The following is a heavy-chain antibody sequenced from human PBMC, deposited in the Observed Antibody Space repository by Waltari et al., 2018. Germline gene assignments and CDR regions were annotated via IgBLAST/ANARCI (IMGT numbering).Heavy chain of an antibody. Sequence: GLEWIGYIYNSGDTFYQPSLKSRVTISKDTSKNQFSLRLRSVTAADTAVYYCARVIAVAGTGGMDVWGQGTTVTVSS. V-gene: IGHV4-30-4*01. D-gene: IGHD6-19*01. J-gene: IGHJ6*02. CDR2: IYNSGDT. CDR3: ARVIAVAGTGGMDV.